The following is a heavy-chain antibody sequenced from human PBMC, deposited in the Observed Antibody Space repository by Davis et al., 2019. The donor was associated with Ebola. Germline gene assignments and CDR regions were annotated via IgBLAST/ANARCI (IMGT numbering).Heavy chain of an antibody. D-gene: IGHD5-12*01. V-gene: IGHV1-46*01. CDR2: INPSGGST. J-gene: IGHJ6*02. Sequence: ASVKVSCRASGYTFTSYYMHWVRQAPGQGLEWMGIINPSGGSTSYAQKFQGRVTMTRDTSTRTVYMELSSLRSEDTAVYYCARSMIGGYSGYDYYYYYGMDVWGQGTTVTVSS. CDR1: GYTFTSYY. CDR3: ARSMIGGYSGYDYYYYYGMDV.